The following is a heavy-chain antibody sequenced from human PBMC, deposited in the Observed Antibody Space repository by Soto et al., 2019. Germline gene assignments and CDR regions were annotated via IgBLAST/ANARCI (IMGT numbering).Heavy chain of an antibody. D-gene: IGHD4-17*01. CDR2: IYYSGST. J-gene: IGHJ4*02. V-gene: IGHV4-31*03. Sequence: PSETLSLTCTVSGGSISSGGYYWSWIRQHPGKGLEWIGYIYYSGSTYYNPSLKSRVTISVDTSKNQFSLRLSSVTAADTAVYYCASIYMTTVTIIDYWGQGTLVTVSS. CDR3: ASIYMTTVTIIDY. CDR1: GGSISSGGYY.